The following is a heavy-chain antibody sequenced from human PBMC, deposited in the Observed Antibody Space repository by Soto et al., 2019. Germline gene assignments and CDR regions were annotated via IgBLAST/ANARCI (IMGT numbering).Heavy chain of an antibody. V-gene: IGHV3-33*01. CDR3: AIVQLAEARDGYAISF. J-gene: IGHJ6*02. CDR1: AFTFSSYG. D-gene: IGHD6-19*01. CDR2: IWYDGSNK. Sequence: PGGSMRLSCAASAFTFSSYGMHWVRQVPGKGLEWVAVIWYDGSNKYYADSVKGRFTISRDNSKNTLYLQMNSLRAEDTAVYYCAIVQLAEARDGYAISFWGQGSTDTVSS.